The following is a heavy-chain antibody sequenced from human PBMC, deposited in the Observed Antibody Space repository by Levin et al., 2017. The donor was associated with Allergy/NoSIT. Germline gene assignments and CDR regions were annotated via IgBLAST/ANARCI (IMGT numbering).Heavy chain of an antibody. D-gene: IGHD3-10*01. CDR1: AFAFSSYS. CDR2: ISSSGSTI. V-gene: IGHV3-48*04. CDR3: ARDTYVASTMVY. J-gene: IGHJ4*02. Sequence: SCAASAFAFSSYSMNWVRQAPGKGLEWISYISSSGSTIYYADSVKGRFTISRDNAKNSLYLQMNSLRAEDTAVYYCARDTYVASTMVYWGQGTLVTVSS.